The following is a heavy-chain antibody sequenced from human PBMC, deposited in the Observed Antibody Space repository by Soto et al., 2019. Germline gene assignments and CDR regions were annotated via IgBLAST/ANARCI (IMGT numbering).Heavy chain of an antibody. Sequence: ASVKVSCKASGYTFTSYAMHWVRQAPGQRLEWMGWINAGNGNTKYSQKFQGRVTITRDTSASTAYMELSSLRSEDTAVYYCARVRGALYCSGGSCYSSTTEYNWFDPWGQGTLVTVSS. V-gene: IGHV1-3*01. CDR1: GYTFTSYA. CDR3: ARVRGALYCSGGSCYSSTTEYNWFDP. J-gene: IGHJ5*02. D-gene: IGHD2-15*01. CDR2: INAGNGNT.